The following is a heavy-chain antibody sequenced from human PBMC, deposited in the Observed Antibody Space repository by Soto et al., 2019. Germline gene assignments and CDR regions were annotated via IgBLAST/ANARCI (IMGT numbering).Heavy chain of an antibody. CDR3: ANFHSPAIDYYYYMDV. CDR1: GFTFSSYA. Sequence: GESLKISCAASGFTFSSYAMSWVRQAPGKGLEWVSAISGSGGSTYYADSVKGRFTISRDNSKNTLYLQMNSLRAEDTAVYYCANFHSPAIDYYYYMDVWGKGTTVTVSS. CDR2: ISGSGGST. J-gene: IGHJ6*03. D-gene: IGHD2-2*01. V-gene: IGHV3-23*01.